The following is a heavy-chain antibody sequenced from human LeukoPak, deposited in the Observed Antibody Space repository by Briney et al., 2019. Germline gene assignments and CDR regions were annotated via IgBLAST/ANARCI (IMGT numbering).Heavy chain of an antibody. CDR3: ARDREQQLVPGYNWFDP. D-gene: IGHD6-13*01. CDR1: GYTFTSYG. J-gene: IGHJ5*02. CDR2: ISAYNGNT. V-gene: IGHV1-18*01. Sequence: ASVKVSFKASGYTFTSYGISWVRQAPGQGLEWMGWISAYNGNTNYAQKLQGRVTMTTDTSTSTAYMELRGLRSDDTAVYYCARDREQQLVPGYNWFDPWGQGTLVTVSS.